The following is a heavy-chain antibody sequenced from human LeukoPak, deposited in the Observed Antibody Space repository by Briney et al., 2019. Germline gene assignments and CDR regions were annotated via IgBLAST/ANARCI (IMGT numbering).Heavy chain of an antibody. Sequence: ASVKVSCKASGYTFTGYYMHWVRQAPGQGLEWMGYINPNSGGTNYAPKFQGRVTMTRDTSISTAYMELSRLRSDDTVVYYCARSDNSGYYTSPIDYWGQGTLVTVSS. CDR2: INPNSGGT. D-gene: IGHD3-22*01. CDR3: ARSDNSGYYTSPIDY. J-gene: IGHJ4*02. CDR1: GYTFTGYY. V-gene: IGHV1-2*02.